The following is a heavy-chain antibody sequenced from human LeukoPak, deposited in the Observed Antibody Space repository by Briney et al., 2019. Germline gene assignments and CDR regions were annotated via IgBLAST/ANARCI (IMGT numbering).Heavy chain of an antibody. CDR1: GFTFSSYE. CDR2: IGSSGFTI. V-gene: IGHV3-48*03. Sequence: PGGSLRLSCAASGFTFSSYEMNWVRQAPGKGLEWVSYIGSSGFTIYYADSVTGRFTISRDNAKNSLYLQMNILRAEDTAVYYYARHGNHYGSGSYPYYFDYWGQGTLVTVSS. D-gene: IGHD3-10*01. J-gene: IGHJ4*02. CDR3: ARHGNHYGSGSYPYYFDY.